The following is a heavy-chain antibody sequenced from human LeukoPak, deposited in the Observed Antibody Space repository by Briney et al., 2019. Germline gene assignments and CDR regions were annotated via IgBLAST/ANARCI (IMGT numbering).Heavy chain of an antibody. Sequence: PGGSLRLSCAASGFTFSNYWMSWVRQAPGKGLEWVANKKEDGSEKYYVDSVKGRFTISRDNAKNSLYLQMNSLRAEDTAVYYCAKDLLYTYPAGYFDYWGQGTLVTVSS. J-gene: IGHJ4*02. CDR2: KKEDGSEK. V-gene: IGHV3-7*01. D-gene: IGHD2-2*02. CDR1: GFTFSNYW. CDR3: AKDLLYTYPAGYFDY.